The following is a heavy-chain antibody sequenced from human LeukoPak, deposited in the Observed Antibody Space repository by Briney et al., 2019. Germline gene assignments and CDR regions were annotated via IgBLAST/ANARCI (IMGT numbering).Heavy chain of an antibody. D-gene: IGHD3-16*01. V-gene: IGHV3-23*01. CDR1: GFTFSSYA. CDR2: NTVSGGNT. CDR3: ARTDRTGALGRFRMRSDAFDI. J-gene: IGHJ3*02. Sequence: GGSLRLSCAASGFTFSSYAMGWVRQARGKGLEWVSGNTVSGGNTHYAEAVKGRFTVSRDNSKNTLYLQMSSLKAEDTAVYYCARTDRTGALGRFRMRSDAFDIWGQGTMVTVSS.